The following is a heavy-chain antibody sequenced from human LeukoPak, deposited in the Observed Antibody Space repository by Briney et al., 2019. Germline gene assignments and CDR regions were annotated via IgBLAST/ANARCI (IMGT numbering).Heavy chain of an antibody. D-gene: IGHD5-18*01. V-gene: IGHV3-48*03. CDR3: ARDIYIYGPLARWYFDS. CDR2: ITGSGSTI. J-gene: IGHJ4*02. Sequence: PGGSLRLSCAVSGFTFSSYEMNWVRQAPGKGLEWVSYITGSGSTIYYADSVKGRFTISRDNAKNSLYLQMNSLRAEDTAIYYCARDIYIYGPLARWYFDSWGQGTLVTVSS. CDR1: GFTFSSYE.